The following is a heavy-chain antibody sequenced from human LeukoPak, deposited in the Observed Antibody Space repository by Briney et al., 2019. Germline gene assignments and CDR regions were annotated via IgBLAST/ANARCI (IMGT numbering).Heavy chain of an antibody. V-gene: IGHV3-66*01. J-gene: IGHJ4*02. Sequence: GGSLRLSCAASGFTFGSFSMTWVRQAPGKGLEWVSIIYSGGNTYYADSVKGRFTISRDNSKNTLYLQMNSLRAEDTAVYYCAREDSSSSYFDYWGQGTLVTVSS. D-gene: IGHD6-13*01. CDR3: AREDSSSSYFDY. CDR2: IYSGGNT. CDR1: GFTFGSFS.